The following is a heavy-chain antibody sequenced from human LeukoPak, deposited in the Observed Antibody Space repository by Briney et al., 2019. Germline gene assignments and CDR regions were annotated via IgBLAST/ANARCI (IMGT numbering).Heavy chain of an antibody. J-gene: IGHJ6*03. V-gene: IGHV3-9*01. CDR2: ISWNSGSI. Sequence: GGSLRLSCAASGFTVNSNYMSWVRQAPGKGLEWVSGISWNSGSIGYADSVKGRFTISRDNAKNSLYLQMNSLRAEDTALYYCAKIGTSFRYYYYMDVWSKGTTVTISS. CDR1: GFTVNSNY. CDR3: AKIGTSFRYYYYMDV. D-gene: IGHD1-1*01.